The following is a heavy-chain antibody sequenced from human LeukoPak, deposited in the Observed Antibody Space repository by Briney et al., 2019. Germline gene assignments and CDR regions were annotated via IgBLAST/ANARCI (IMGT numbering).Heavy chain of an antibody. CDR2: IYYSGST. J-gene: IGHJ4*02. Sequence: SETLSLTCTVSGGSISSYYWSWIRQPPGKGLEWIGYIYYSGSTNYNPSLKSRVTISVDTSKNQFSLKLSSVTAADTAVYYCARTNYYGSGGFDYWGQGTLVTVSS. V-gene: IGHV4-59*01. CDR1: GGSISSYY. CDR3: ARTNYYGSGGFDY. D-gene: IGHD3-10*01.